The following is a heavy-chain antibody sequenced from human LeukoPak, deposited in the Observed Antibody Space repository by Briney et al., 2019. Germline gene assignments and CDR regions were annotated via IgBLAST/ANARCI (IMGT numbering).Heavy chain of an antibody. CDR3: AREDSNSDNF. V-gene: IGHV1-18*01. CDR2: IAAYNGAT. D-gene: IGHD2/OR15-2a*01. CDR1: GYSFTSYG. Sequence: ASVKVSCKASGYSFTSYGLTWVRQTPGQGLEWMGWIAAYNGATNYAQIFQGRVSMTTDTSTNTGYMELRSLTPDDTAVYYCAREDSNSDNFWGQGTLVTVSS. J-gene: IGHJ4*02.